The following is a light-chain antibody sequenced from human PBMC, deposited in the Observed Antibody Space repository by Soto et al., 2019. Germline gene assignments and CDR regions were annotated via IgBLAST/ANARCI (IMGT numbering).Light chain of an antibody. CDR3: QKYDGTGT. CDR2: GAF. CDR1: QSVRTNY. Sequence: EIVLTQSPGTLSLSPGERATLSCRASQSVRTNYLAWYQQKRGQAPWLLIYGAFNRAGGVPDRFSGSGSGTDFTLTISSLEPEDFAMYYCQKYDGTGTFGQGTKVDIK. J-gene: IGKJ1*01. V-gene: IGKV3-20*01.